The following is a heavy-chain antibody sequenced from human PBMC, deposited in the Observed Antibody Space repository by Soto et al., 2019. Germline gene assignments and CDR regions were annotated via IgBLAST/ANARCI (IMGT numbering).Heavy chain of an antibody. Sequence: EVQLVESGGGLVQPGGSLRLSCAASGFAFTSYWMHWVRQAPGKGLVWVSRIKSDGTTTTYAASVKGRFTISRDNAKNTVFLQMNSLGDEDTAVYYCTTGSATGHGIYHFEDRGQGTRVTVSS. CDR3: TTGSATGHGIYHFED. CDR1: GFAFTSYW. CDR2: IKSDGTTT. V-gene: IGHV3-74*01. J-gene: IGHJ4*02. D-gene: IGHD1-1*01.